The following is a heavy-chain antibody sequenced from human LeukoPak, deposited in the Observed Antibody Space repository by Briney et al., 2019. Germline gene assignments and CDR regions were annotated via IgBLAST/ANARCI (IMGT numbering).Heavy chain of an antibody. J-gene: IGHJ5*02. D-gene: IGHD3-10*01. CDR1: GGSISRFY. V-gene: IGHV4-59*01. Sequence: PSETLSLTCTVSGGSISRFYWSWIRQPPGKGLQWIGYIYNSGSTKYNPSLTSRVTISIDTSKNQFSLKLSSVTAADAAVYYCARESGTGWFDPWGQGTLVTVSS. CDR3: ARESGTGWFDP. CDR2: IYNSGST.